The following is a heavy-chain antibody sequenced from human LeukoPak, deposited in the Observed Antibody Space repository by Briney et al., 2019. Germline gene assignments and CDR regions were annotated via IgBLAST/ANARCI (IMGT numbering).Heavy chain of an antibody. CDR2: ISYSGST. V-gene: IGHV4-39*07. Sequence: SETLSLTCTVSGGSISSSSYYWGWIRQPPGKGLEWIGSISYSGSTYYNPSLKSRVTISVDTSKNQFSLKLSSVTAADTAVYYCATFLVSSSSNLHGNWFDPWGQGTLVTVSS. D-gene: IGHD6-6*01. J-gene: IGHJ5*02. CDR3: ATFLVSSSSNLHGNWFDP. CDR1: GGSISSSSYY.